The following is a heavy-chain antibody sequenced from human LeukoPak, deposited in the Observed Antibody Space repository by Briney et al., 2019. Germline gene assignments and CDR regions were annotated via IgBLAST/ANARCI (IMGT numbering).Heavy chain of an antibody. Sequence: PSETLSLTCTVSGGSISSSSYYWGWIRQPPGKGPEWIGYIYYNGDTDSNPSLESRVTISIDTSKNQFSLKLTSVTAADTAVYYCARKIVAAWAFDYWGQGTLVTVSS. CDR2: IYYNGDT. J-gene: IGHJ4*02. D-gene: IGHD6-13*01. V-gene: IGHV4-61*05. CDR3: ARKIVAAWAFDY. CDR1: GGSISSSSYY.